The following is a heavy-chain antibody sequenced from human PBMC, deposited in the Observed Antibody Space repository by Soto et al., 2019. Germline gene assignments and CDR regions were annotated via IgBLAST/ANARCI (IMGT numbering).Heavy chain of an antibody. V-gene: IGHV3-23*01. CDR3: AKALVRGCDY. CDR1: VFNFSNYA. Sequence: GSLRLSCAASVFNFSNYAMTWVRQTPGKGLEWVSTISGRGGTISYADSVKGRFTVSRDPSNNTLLLQMDDLGADDTGVYFCAKALVRGCDYWGPGTLVTVSS. D-gene: IGHD3-10*01. CDR2: ISGRGGTI. J-gene: IGHJ4*02.